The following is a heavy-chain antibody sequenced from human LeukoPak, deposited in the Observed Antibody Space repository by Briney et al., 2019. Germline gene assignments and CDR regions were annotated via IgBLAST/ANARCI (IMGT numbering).Heavy chain of an antibody. D-gene: IGHD2-2*02. Sequence: GGSLRLSCAASGFTFSSYWMHWVRQPPGKGLVWVSRMNSDGSSTNYADSVKGRFTISRDNAKNTLYLHMNSLRAEDTAVYYCARPDHYTYTGYWAPWAQGALVPVPS. CDR2: MNSDGSST. V-gene: IGHV3-74*01. J-gene: IGHJ5*02. CDR1: GFTFSSYW. CDR3: ARPDHYTYTGYWAP.